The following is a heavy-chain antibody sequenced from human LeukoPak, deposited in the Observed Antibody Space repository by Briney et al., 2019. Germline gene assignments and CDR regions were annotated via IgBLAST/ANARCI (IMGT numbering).Heavy chain of an antibody. CDR3: AKVAKYYYGSETYFFFDH. CDR1: GGSISSNSYY. Sequence: SETLSLTCTVSGGSISSNSYYWSWIRQPAGKGLEWIGRIYTSGSTNYNPSLKSRVTMSVDTSKNQFSLKLSSVTAADTAVYYCAKVAKYYYGSETYFFFDHWGQGTLVTVSS. D-gene: IGHD3-10*01. CDR2: IYTSGST. J-gene: IGHJ4*02. V-gene: IGHV4-61*02.